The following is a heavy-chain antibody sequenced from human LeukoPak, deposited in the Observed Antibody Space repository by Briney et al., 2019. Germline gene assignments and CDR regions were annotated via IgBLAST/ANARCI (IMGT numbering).Heavy chain of an antibody. CDR2: INPNSGGT. J-gene: IGHJ4*02. CDR1: GYTLTGFY. CDR3: ARTDSSPPDD. D-gene: IGHD6-13*01. V-gene: IGHV1-2*02. Sequence: ASVKVSCEVSGYTLTGFYMPWVPQASGHGFEWRGWINPNSGGTNYAQKCQGRVTMTRDTSISPAYMELSRLRSDDTAVYYCARTDSSPPDDGGQGTLVTVSS.